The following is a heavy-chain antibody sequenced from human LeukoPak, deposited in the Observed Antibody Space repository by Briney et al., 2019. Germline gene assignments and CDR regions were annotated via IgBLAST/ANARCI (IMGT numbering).Heavy chain of an antibody. V-gene: IGHV4-38-2*02. J-gene: IGHJ4*02. CDR3: ARHEVWETFDY. D-gene: IGHD3-16*01. CDR1: GYSISSGYY. CDR2: IYYSGTT. Sequence: PSETLSLTCTVSGYSISSGYYWGWIRQPPGKGLEWIGSIYYSGTTYYNPSLKSRVTISVDTSKNQVSLKLSSVTAADTAVYYCARHEVWETFDYWGQGTLVTVSS.